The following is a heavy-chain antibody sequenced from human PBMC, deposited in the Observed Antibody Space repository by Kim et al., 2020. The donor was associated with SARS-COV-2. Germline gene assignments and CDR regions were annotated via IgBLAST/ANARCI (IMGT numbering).Heavy chain of an antibody. CDR3: AKEFFYSDSSGYNRGGFDY. Sequence: GRLTISRDNSKNALYLQMNSLRAEDTAVYYCAKEFFYSDSSGYNRGGFDYWGQGTLVTVSS. D-gene: IGHD3-22*01. V-gene: IGHV3-53*01. J-gene: IGHJ4*02.